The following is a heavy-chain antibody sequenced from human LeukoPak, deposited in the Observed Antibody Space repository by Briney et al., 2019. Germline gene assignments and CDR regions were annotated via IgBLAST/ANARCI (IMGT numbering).Heavy chain of an antibody. CDR2: IYYSGST. Sequence: SETLSLTCSVSGGSISSSSYHWGWIRQPPGKGLEWIGSIYYSGSTYYNPSLKSRVTISVDTSKNQFSLKVSSVTAADTAVYYCARLMCGSPADYWGQGTLVTVSS. J-gene: IGHJ4*02. CDR3: ARLMCGSPADY. V-gene: IGHV4-39*01. CDR1: GGSISSSSYH. D-gene: IGHD1-26*01.